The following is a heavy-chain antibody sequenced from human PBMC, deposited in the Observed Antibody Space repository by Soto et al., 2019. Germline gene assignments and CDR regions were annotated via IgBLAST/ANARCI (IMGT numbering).Heavy chain of an antibody. CDR1: GYTFTSYG. D-gene: IGHD1-1*01. V-gene: IGHV1-18*01. CDR3: ARFAGLCYYCYVDV. J-gene: IGHJ6*03. Sequence: QVQLVQSGAEVKKPGASVKVSCKASGYTFTSYGISWVRQAPGQGREWMGWISAYNGNTNYAQKLQGRVTMTTDTSASTADMELRSQRSDDEAVYCCARFAGLCYYCYVDVWGKGTTVTVSS. CDR2: ISAYNGNT.